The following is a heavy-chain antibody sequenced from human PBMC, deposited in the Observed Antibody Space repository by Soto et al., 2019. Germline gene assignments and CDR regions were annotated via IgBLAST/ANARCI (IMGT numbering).Heavy chain of an antibody. CDR2: ISWDGGST. D-gene: IGHD4-17*01. CDR1: GFTFDDYT. Sequence: EVQLVESGGVVVQPGGSLRLSCAASGFTFDDYTMHWVRQAPGKGLEWVSLISWDGGSTYYADSVKGRFTISRDNSKNSLYLQMNSLRTEDTALYYCAKDIGMTTVTTGSSGGMDVWGQGTTVTVSS. V-gene: IGHV3-43*01. CDR3: AKDIGMTTVTTGSSGGMDV. J-gene: IGHJ6*02.